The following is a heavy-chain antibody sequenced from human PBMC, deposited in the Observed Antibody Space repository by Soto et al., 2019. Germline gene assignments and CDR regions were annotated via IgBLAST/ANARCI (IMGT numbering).Heavy chain of an antibody. Sequence: SETLSLTCTVSGGSISSYYWSWIRQLPGKGLEWIGYIYYSGSTNYNPSLKSRVTISVDTSKNQFSLKLSSVTAADTAVYYCARVMPYSSSWYYYGMDVWGQGTTVTVSS. CDR3: ARVMPYSSSWYYYGMDV. J-gene: IGHJ6*02. CDR2: IYYSGST. V-gene: IGHV4-59*01. CDR1: GGSISSYY. D-gene: IGHD6-13*01.